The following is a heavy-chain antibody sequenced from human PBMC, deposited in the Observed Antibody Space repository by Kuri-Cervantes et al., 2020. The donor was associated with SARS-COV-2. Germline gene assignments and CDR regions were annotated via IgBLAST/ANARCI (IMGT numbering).Heavy chain of an antibody. CDR3: ARERSGTYGYYYSGMDV. CDR1: GGSISNYY. J-gene: IGHJ6*02. CDR2: IYYSGST. V-gene: IGHV4-59*12. D-gene: IGHD1-26*01. Sequence: GSLRLSCTVSGGSISNYYWSWIRQAPGKGLEWIGYIYYSGSTNYNPSLKSRVIISVDTSKNQFSLKLTPVTAADTALYYCARERSGTYGYYYSGMDVWGQGTMVTVSS.